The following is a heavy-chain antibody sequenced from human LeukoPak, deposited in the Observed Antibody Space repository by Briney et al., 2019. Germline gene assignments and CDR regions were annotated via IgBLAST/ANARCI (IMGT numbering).Heavy chain of an antibody. J-gene: IGHJ4*02. D-gene: IGHD2-8*01. Sequence: GGSLRLSCAASGFTFSSYSMSWVRPAPGKGLEWVSAISGGDGSTYYADSVKGRFTISRDNSKNTLYLQMNSLRAEDTAVYYCAKDLSPGVYWGQGTLVTVSS. CDR1: GFTFSSYS. CDR2: ISGGDGST. V-gene: IGHV3-23*01. CDR3: AKDLSPGVY.